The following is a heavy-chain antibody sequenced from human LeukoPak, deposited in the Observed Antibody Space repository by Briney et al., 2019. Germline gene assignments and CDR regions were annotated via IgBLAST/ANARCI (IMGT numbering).Heavy chain of an antibody. J-gene: IGHJ6*03. D-gene: IGHD3-3*01. CDR3: ARAALYDFWSGNYYYMDV. CDR1: GFTFSSYW. CDR2: INSDGSST. V-gene: IGHV3-74*01. Sequence: PGGSLRLSCAASGFTFSSYWMHWVRQAPGTGLVWVSRINSDGSSTSYADSVKGRFTISRDNAKNTLYLQMNSLRAEDTAVYYCARAALYDFWSGNYYYMDVWGKGTTVTVSS.